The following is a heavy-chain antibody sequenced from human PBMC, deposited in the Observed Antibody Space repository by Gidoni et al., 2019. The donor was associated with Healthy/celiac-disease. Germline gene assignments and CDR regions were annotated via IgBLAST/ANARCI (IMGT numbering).Heavy chain of an antibody. CDR3: ARHRGSWFSRYFDL. J-gene: IGHJ2*01. CDR2: IKKDGSEK. Sequence: EVQLVESGGGLVQPGGSGRLPCSASGFTFSCDWMGWVRQAPGKGQEWVTNIKKDGSEKYYVDSVKGLFTISRDNAKNSLYLQMNSLRAEDTAVYYCARHRGSWFSRYFDLWGRGTLVTVSS. CDR1: GFTFSCDW. D-gene: IGHD3-10*01. V-gene: IGHV3-7*03.